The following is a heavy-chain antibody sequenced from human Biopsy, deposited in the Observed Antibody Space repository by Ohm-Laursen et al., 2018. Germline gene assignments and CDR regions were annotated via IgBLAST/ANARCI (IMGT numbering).Heavy chain of an antibody. CDR1: GFTFSIYG. CDR3: AKPADSYGSEFYFDY. D-gene: IGHD4-17*01. CDR2: IWYDGSNK. Sequence: SLRLSCTAPGFTFSIYGMHWVRQAPGKGLEWVAVIWYDGSNKYYADSVKGRFTISRDNSKNTLYLRMNSLRAEDTAVYYCAKPADSYGSEFYFDYWGQGTLVTVSS. V-gene: IGHV3-33*06. J-gene: IGHJ4*02.